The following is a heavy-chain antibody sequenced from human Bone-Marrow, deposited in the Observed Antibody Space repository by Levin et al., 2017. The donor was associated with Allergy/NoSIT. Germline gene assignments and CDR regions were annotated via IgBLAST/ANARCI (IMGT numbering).Heavy chain of an antibody. V-gene: IGHV4-34*01. CDR1: GGSFSVYY. CDR2: INNSGKT. Sequence: SETLSLTCALSGGSFSVYYWGWVRQPPGKGLEWVGEINNSGKTNYNPSLKSRVSISVDTSKNQFSLKLTSVTAADTAVYYCARHPRTGGFAGYYGMDVWGQGTTVTVSS. J-gene: IGHJ6*02. CDR3: ARHPRTGGFAGYYGMDV. D-gene: IGHD3-16*01.